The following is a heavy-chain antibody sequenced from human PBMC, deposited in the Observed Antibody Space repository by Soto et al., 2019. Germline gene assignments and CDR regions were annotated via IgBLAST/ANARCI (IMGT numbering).Heavy chain of an antibody. J-gene: IGHJ6*02. CDR3: ARYSYDSPVGYYGMDV. CDR2: IYYSGST. V-gene: IGHV4-31*03. CDR1: GGSISSGGYY. Sequence: TLSLTCTVSGGSISSGGYYWSWIRQHPGKGLEWIGYIYYSGSTYYNPSLKSRVTISVDTSKNQFSLKLSSVTAADTAVYYCARYSYDSPVGYYGMDVWGQGTTVTVSS. D-gene: IGHD3-3*01.